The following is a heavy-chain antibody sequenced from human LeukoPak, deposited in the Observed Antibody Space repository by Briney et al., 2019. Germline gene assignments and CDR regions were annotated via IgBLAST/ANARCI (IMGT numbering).Heavy chain of an antibody. J-gene: IGHJ4*02. V-gene: IGHV4-59*01. CDR2: IYYSGSS. CDR1: GGSISGYH. CDR3: ARDVDTAMDY. D-gene: IGHD5-18*01. Sequence: SETLSLTCNVSGGSISGYHWSWIRQPPGKGLEWLGYIYYSGSSNYNPSLKSRVTISVDTSKNQFSLKLSSVTAADTAVYYCARDVDTAMDYWGQGTLVTVSS.